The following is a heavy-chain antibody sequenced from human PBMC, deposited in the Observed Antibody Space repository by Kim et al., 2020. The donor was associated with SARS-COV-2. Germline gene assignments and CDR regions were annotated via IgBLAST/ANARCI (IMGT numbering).Heavy chain of an antibody. CDR2: INHSGST. Sequence: SETLSLTCAVYGGSFSGYYWSWIRQPPGKGLEWIGEINHSGSTNYNPSLKSRVTISVDTSKNQFSLKLSSVTAADTAVYYCARDYVRYSSSWGGYYYYYMDVWGKGTTVTVSS. J-gene: IGHJ6*03. D-gene: IGHD6-13*01. CDR3: ARDYVRYSSSWGGYYYYYMDV. CDR1: GGSFSGYY. V-gene: IGHV4-34*01.